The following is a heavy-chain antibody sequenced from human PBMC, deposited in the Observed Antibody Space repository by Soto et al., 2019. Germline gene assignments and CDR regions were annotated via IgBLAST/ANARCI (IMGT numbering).Heavy chain of an antibody. Sequence: GESLKISCKASGYSITSDWIGWVRQMPGKGLEWMGIIYPRDSDTRYSPSFEGQVTISADKATNTAYLQWSSLKASDTAIYYCVRHHIVATPRGWFDPWGQGTLVTVSS. V-gene: IGHV5-51*01. D-gene: IGHD5-12*01. CDR2: IYPRDSDT. CDR1: GYSITSDW. CDR3: VRHHIVATPRGWFDP. J-gene: IGHJ5*02.